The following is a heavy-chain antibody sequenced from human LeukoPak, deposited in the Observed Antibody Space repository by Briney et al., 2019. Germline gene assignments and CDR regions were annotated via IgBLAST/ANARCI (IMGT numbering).Heavy chain of an antibody. V-gene: IGHV3-49*03. CDR1: GFTFGDYA. D-gene: IGHD6-19*01. CDR2: IRSKAYGGTT. CDR3: TRARAVAGTFGDAFDI. Sequence: GGSLRLSCTASGFTFGDYAMSWFRQAPGKGLEWVGFIRSKAYGGTTEYAASVKGRFTISRDDSKSIAYLQMNSPKTEDTAVYYCTRARAVAGTFGDAFDIWGQGTMVTVSS. J-gene: IGHJ3*02.